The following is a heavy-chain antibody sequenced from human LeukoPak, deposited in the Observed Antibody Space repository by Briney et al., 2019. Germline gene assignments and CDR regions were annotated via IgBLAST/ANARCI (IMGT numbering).Heavy chain of an antibody. J-gene: IGHJ4*02. CDR1: GGSISSGGYS. D-gene: IGHD5-18*01. V-gene: IGHV4-30-2*01. Sequence: PSETLSLTCAVSGGSISSGGYSWSWIRQPPGKGLEWIGYIYHSGSTYHNPSLKSRVTISVDTSKNQFSLKLSSVTAADTAVYYCARGRRGYATDYWGQGTLVTVSS. CDR2: IYHSGST. CDR3: ARGRRGYATDY.